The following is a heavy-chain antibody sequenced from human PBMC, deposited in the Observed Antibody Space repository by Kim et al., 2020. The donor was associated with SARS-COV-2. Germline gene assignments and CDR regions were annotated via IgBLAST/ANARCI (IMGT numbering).Heavy chain of an antibody. CDR3: ARTVVVPAAEIIDY. Sequence: NPSLKSRVTRSVDTSKNQFSLKLSSVTAADTAVYYCARTVVVPAAEIIDYWGQGTLVTVSS. J-gene: IGHJ4*02. D-gene: IGHD2-2*01. V-gene: IGHV4-31*02.